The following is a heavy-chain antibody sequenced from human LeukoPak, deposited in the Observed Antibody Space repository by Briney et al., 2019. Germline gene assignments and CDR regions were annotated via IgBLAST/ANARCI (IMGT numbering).Heavy chain of an antibody. Sequence: PGGSLRLSCAASGFTFDDYGMSWVRQAPGKGLEWVANIKQDGSEKYYVDSVKGRFTISRDNAKNSLYLQMNSLRAEDTAVYYCAKRGVTGYYFDYWGQGTLVTVSS. J-gene: IGHJ4*02. V-gene: IGHV3-7*01. D-gene: IGHD2-21*02. CDR1: GFTFDDYG. CDR2: IKQDGSEK. CDR3: AKRGVTGYYFDY.